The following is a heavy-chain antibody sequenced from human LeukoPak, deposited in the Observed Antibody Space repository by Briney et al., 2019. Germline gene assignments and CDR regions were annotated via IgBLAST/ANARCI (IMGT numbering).Heavy chain of an antibody. CDR1: GDSINSYF. V-gene: IGHV4-59*01. CDR2: THYSGST. J-gene: IGHJ4*02. D-gene: IGHD3-16*01. Sequence: SETLSLTCTVSGDSINSYFWSWIRQSPGKGLEWIGYTHYSGSTSYNPSLTSRVTISLDTSKNQFYLKLSSVTASDTAFYYCARDQRRDYGDYFDNWGQGTQVTVSS. CDR3: ARDQRRDYGDYFDN.